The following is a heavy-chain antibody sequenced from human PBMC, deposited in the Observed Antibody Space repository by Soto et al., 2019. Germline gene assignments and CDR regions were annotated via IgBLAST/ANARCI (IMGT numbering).Heavy chain of an antibody. CDR2: FYFRGTT. J-gene: IGHJ3*02. Sequence: SETLSLTCTVSGGSISSSNYFWGWIRQSPGKGLEWIGSFYFRGTTYYNPSLKSRVTISVDTSKNQFSLKLNSVTAADTAVYYCARTPTATLDAFEIWGQGTLVTVSS. CDR1: GGSISSSNYF. V-gene: IGHV4-39*01. D-gene: IGHD5-18*01. CDR3: ARTPTATLDAFEI.